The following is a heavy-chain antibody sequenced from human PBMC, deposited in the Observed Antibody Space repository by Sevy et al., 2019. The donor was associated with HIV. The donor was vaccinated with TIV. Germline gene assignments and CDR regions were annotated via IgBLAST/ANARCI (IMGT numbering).Heavy chain of an antibody. D-gene: IGHD3-3*01. CDR3: ARGKGGIFGVVTGQFDY. V-gene: IGHV1-3*01. Sequence: ASVKVSCKASGYTFSNNAIHWVRQAPGQRLEWTGWVHAGNGHTKFSEKFQDRVTISRDTSATTVYMDLTSLTSEDTAIYYCARGKGGIFGVVTGQFDYWGQGTLVTVSS. CDR1: GYTFSNNA. J-gene: IGHJ4*02. CDR2: VHAGNGHT.